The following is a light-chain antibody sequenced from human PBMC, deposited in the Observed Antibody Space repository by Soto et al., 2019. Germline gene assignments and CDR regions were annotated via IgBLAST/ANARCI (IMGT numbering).Light chain of an antibody. CDR2: GAS. Sequence: ESATLPRRASQTVSSNLAWYQQKPGQAPRLLIYGASTRATGIPDRFSGSGSETDFTLTISRLEPEDLAVYYCQHYGISPRTFGQGTKVGIK. V-gene: IGKV3-20*01. CDR3: QHYGISPRT. CDR1: QTVSSN. J-gene: IGKJ1*01.